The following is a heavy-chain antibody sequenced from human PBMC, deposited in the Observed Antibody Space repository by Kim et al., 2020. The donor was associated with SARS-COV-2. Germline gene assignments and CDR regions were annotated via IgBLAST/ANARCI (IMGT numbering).Heavy chain of an antibody. J-gene: IGHJ4*02. Sequence: SVKVSCKASGGTFSSYAISWVRQAPGQGLEWMGGIIPIFGTANYAQKFQGRVTSTADESTSTAYMELSSLRSEDTAVYYCASGCSSTSCYSFDYWGQGTLVTVSS. D-gene: IGHD2-2*01. CDR1: GGTFSSYA. CDR2: IIPIFGTA. CDR3: ASGCSSTSCYSFDY. V-gene: IGHV1-69*13.